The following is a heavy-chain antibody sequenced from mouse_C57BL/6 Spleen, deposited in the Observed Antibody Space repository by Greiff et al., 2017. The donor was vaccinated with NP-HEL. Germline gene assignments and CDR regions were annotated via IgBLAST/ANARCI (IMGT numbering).Heavy chain of an antibody. Sequence: VTLKESGTVLARPGASVKMSCKTSGYTFTSYWMHWVNQRPGQGLEWIGAIYPGNSDTSYNQKFKGKAKLTAVTSASTAYMELSSLTNEDSAVYYCTRYPLYYYGSSYPYYFDYWGQGTTLTVSS. J-gene: IGHJ2*01. V-gene: IGHV1-5*01. CDR2: IYPGNSDT. CDR1: GYTFTSYW. CDR3: TRYPLYYYGSSYPYYFDY. D-gene: IGHD1-1*01.